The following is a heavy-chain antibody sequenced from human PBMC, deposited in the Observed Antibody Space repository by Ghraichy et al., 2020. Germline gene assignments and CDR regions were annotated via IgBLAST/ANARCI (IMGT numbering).Heavy chain of an antibody. D-gene: IGHD3-22*01. V-gene: IGHV4-34*01. Sequence: SETLSLTCAVYGGSFSGYYWSWIRQPPGKGLEWIGEINHSGSTNYNPSLKSRVTISVDTSKNQFSLKLSSVTAADTAVYYCARGPQTSYRYYYDSSGSQLNRDDYWGQGTLVTVSS. CDR1: GGSFSGYY. CDR2: INHSGST. CDR3: ARGPQTSYRYYYDSSGSQLNRDDY. J-gene: IGHJ4*02.